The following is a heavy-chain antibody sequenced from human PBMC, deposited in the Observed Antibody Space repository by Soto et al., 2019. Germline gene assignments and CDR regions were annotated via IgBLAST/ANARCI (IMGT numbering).Heavy chain of an antibody. V-gene: IGHV3-7*01. CDR1: GFTFSSCW. CDR3: SRVAYVNGCRCAC. D-gene: IGHD3-10*02. J-gene: IGHJ4*01. Sequence: PGGTLGLSCESSGFTFSSCWMSWVRQPPGKGLECVANIKQDGSEKYYVDSVKGRFTIYRDNAKHSRHLKVDSLRAEDTAMYFCSRVAYVNGCRCACWGQGT. CDR2: IKQDGSEK.